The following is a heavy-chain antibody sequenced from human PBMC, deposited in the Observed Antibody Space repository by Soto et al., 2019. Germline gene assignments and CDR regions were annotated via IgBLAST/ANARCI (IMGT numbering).Heavy chain of an antibody. CDR1: GFTLSSYA. J-gene: IGHJ4*02. V-gene: IGHV3-23*01. D-gene: IGHD6-19*01. Sequence: EVQLLESGGGLVQPGGSLRLSCAASGFTLSSYAMTWVRQAPGKGLEWVSVISDSDNATYYADSVQGRLTISRDNSRNTRDLQLNRLRAEDTAVYYCAKGVSSSAWSASDSWGQGTLVTVSA. CDR2: ISDSDNAT. CDR3: AKGVSSSAWSASDS.